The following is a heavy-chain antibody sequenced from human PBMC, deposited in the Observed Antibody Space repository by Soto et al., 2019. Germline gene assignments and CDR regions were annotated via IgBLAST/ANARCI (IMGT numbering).Heavy chain of an antibody. V-gene: IGHV1-18*01. CDR1: GYTFITSG. D-gene: IGHD4-4*01. CDR3: ATGPPKYYNNWGHDYVDY. CDR2: ISTYNGNT. Sequence: QVQLVQSGAEVKKPGAPVKVSCKASGYTFITSGVSWVRQAAGQGLDWLGGISTYNGNTRYAKRPEGKVAMTHDTTMNPACMALRDPRSDVAAAYYLATGPPKYYNNWGHDYVDYWGRGTIVTVSS. J-gene: IGHJ4*02.